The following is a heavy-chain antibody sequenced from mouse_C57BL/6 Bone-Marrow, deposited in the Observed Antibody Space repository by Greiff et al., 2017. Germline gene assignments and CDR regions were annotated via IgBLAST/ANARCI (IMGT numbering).Heavy chain of an antibody. J-gene: IGHJ2*01. CDR2: IYPRSGNT. CDR1: GYTFTSYG. CDR3: ARAEIYYYAY. Sequence: QVQLQQSGAELARPGASVKLSCKASGYTFTSYGISWVKQRTGQGLEWIGEIYPRSGNTYYNEKFKGKATLTADKYSSTAYMELRSLTSEDSAVYFCARAEIYYYAYWGQGTTLTVSS. V-gene: IGHV1-81*01. D-gene: IGHD1-1*01.